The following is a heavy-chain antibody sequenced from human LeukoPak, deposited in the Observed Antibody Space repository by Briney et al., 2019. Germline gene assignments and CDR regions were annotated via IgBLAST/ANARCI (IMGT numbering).Heavy chain of an antibody. V-gene: IGHV5-51*01. Sequence: GESLKISCKGSGYSLTSDWIGWVRQMPGKVLEWMGIIYPCDSDTRYSPSFQGQVTISADKYISTAYLQWSSLKASDTAIYYCARPPNKLNGDYDFWGQGTLVTVSS. D-gene: IGHD4-17*01. CDR3: ARPPNKLNGDYDF. J-gene: IGHJ4*02. CDR1: GYSLTSDW. CDR2: IYPCDSDT.